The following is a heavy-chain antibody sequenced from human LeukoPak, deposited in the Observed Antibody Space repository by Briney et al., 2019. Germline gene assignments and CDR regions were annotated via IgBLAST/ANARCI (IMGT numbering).Heavy chain of an antibody. CDR3: ARDPEEAAQFDY. V-gene: IGHV1-2*02. D-gene: IGHD2-15*01. Sequence: GASVKVSCKASGYTFTGYYMHWVRQAPGQGLEWMGWINPNSGGTNYAQKFQGRVTMTRDTSISTAYMELSRLRSDDTAVYHCARDPEEAAQFDYWGQGTLVTVSS. CDR2: INPNSGGT. CDR1: GYTFTGYY. J-gene: IGHJ4*02.